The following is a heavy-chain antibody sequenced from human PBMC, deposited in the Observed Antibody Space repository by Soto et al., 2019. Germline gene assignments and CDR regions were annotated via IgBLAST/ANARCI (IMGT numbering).Heavy chain of an antibody. D-gene: IGHD5-12*01. CDR1: GYTFTCYY. Sequence: VSVKVSCKASGYTFTCYYMHWVRQAPGQGLEWMGWINPNSGGTNYAQKFQGWVTMTRDTSISTAYMELSRLRSDDTAVYYCARWGATMEGRWYYYTDVWGKGTTVTVSS. J-gene: IGHJ6*03. CDR3: ARWGATMEGRWYYYTDV. V-gene: IGHV1-2*04. CDR2: INPNSGGT.